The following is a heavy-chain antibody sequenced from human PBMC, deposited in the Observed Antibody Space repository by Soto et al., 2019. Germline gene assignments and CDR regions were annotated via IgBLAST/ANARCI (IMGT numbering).Heavy chain of an antibody. J-gene: IGHJ6*03. CDR1: GDSISTFY. V-gene: IGHV4-59*01. CDR2: INYSGST. Sequence: SETLSLTCTVSGDSISTFYWSWIRQPPGKGLEWIGYINYSGSTNYNPSLKSRVTISVDTSKNQFSLKLSSVTAADTAVYYCARDGFSREDCSNISCYRNYFYYHYMDVWGKGTTVTVSS. CDR3: ARDGFSREDCSNISCYRNYFYYHYMDV. D-gene: IGHD2-2*01.